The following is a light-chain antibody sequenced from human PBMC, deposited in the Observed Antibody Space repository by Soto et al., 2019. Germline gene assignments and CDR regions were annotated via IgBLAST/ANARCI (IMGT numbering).Light chain of an antibody. CDR3: QQYGSGP. CDR2: GAS. Sequence: EIVLTQSPGTLSLSPGERATLSCRASQSVSSSYLAWYQQKPGQAPRLLIYGASSRATGIPDRFSGSGSGTDFTLTISRLVPEDFAVYYCQQYGSGPFGQGTKVEIK. CDR1: QSVSSSY. J-gene: IGKJ1*01. V-gene: IGKV3-20*01.